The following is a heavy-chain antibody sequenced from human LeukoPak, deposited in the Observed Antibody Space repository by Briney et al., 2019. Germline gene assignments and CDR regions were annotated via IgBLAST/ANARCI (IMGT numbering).Heavy chain of an antibody. Sequence: QTGGSLRLSCAASGFTVSSNYMSWVRQAPGKGLEWVSVIYSGGSTYYADSVKGRFTISRDNSKNTLYFQMNSLRAEDTAVYYCARAVGCSGGSCYGSWFDPWGQGTLVTVSS. CDR2: IYSGGST. J-gene: IGHJ5*02. D-gene: IGHD2-15*01. V-gene: IGHV3-53*01. CDR3: ARAVGCSGGSCYGSWFDP. CDR1: GFTVSSNY.